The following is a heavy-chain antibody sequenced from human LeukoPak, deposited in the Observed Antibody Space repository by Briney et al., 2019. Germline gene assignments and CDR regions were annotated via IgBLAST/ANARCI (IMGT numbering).Heavy chain of an antibody. CDR1: GFTFSDYW. J-gene: IGHJ3*02. D-gene: IGHD1-26*01. Sequence: GGSLRLSCAASGFTFSDYWMHWVRQAPGKGLVGVSPIKSDGGLTNYADSVKGRFTISRDNVKNTLYLQMNSLRAEDTAVYYCARTTSMSYVGDAFDIWGQGTMVTVSS. CDR2: IKSDGGLT. V-gene: IGHV3-74*01. CDR3: ARTTSMSYVGDAFDI.